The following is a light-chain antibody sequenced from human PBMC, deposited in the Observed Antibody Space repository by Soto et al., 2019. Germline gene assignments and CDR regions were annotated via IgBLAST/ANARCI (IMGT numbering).Light chain of an antibody. CDR1: QGISSY. CDR2: AAS. CDR3: QQLHDYPIT. V-gene: IGKV1-9*01. J-gene: IGKJ5*01. Sequence: IQLTQSPSSLSASVGDRVTITCRASQGISSYLAWYQRQPGKAPKLLIYAASSLQSGVPSRFSGSGSGTDFTLTISSLQPEDFATYYCQQLHDYPITFGQGTRLEIK.